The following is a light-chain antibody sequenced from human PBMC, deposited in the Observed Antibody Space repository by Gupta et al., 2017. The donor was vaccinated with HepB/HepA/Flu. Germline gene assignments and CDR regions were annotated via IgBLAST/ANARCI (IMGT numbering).Light chain of an antibody. J-gene: IGKJ4*01. CDR2: KAS. V-gene: IGKV1-5*03. CDR3: QQYKTYPLT. CDR1: LTIDTW. Sequence: DIQMTQSPSTLSAPVGDRVTITCRASLTIDTWMAWYQQKPGKAPRLIIYKASILQSGVPSRFSGSGSGTEFILTISSLQPDDFATYYCQQYKTYPLTFGGGTVVETK.